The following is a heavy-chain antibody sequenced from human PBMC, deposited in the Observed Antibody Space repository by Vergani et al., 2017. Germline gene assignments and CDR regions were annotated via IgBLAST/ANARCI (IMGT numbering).Heavy chain of an antibody. V-gene: IGHV4-39*01. J-gene: IGHJ4*02. Sequence: QLQLQESGPGLVKPSETLSLTCTVSGGSISSSSYYWGWIRQPPGKGLEWIGSIYYSGSTYYNPSLKSRVTISVDTSKNQLSLKLSSVTAADTAVYYCARHQRGYCSSTSCYTFDYWGQGTLVTVSS. CDR1: GGSISSSSYY. D-gene: IGHD2-2*02. CDR3: ARHQRGYCSSTSCYTFDY. CDR2: IYYSGST.